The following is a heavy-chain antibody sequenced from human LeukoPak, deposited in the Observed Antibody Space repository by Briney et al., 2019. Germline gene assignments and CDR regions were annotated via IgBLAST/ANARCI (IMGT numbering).Heavy chain of an antibody. CDR3: AKDYSFSNFN. CDR1: GFVFSSHW. J-gene: IGHJ4*02. Sequence: GGSLRLSCAASGFVFSSHWMTWVRQAPGKGLEWVANINERGSETYYADYVKGRFTISRDNTKKSLFLQLNSLGVEDTATYYCAKDYSFSNFNWGQGTLVTVSS. CDR2: INERGSET. V-gene: IGHV3-7*01. D-gene: IGHD2-15*01.